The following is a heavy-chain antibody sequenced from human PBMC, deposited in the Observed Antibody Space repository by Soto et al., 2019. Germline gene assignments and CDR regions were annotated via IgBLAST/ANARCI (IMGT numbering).Heavy chain of an antibody. D-gene: IGHD4-17*01. Sequence: EVQLVESGGGLVQPGGSLRLSCAASGFTFSSYSMNWVRQAPGKGLEWVSYISSSSSTIYYADSVKGRFTISRDNAKNSLYLQMNSLRAEDTAVYYCASGARDYYPYFDYWGQGTLVTVS. J-gene: IGHJ4*02. CDR2: ISSSSSTI. CDR1: GFTFSSYS. CDR3: ASGARDYYPYFDY. V-gene: IGHV3-48*01.